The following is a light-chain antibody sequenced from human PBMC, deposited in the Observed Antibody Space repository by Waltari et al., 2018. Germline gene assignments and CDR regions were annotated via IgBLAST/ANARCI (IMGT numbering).Light chain of an antibody. CDR1: SRNVGGYDF. CDR3: CSYEGSYSMV. CDR2: DVN. Sequence: QSALTQPRSVSGSPGQSVTIACTGTSRNVGGYDFVSWYQQNPGKAHKLMIYDVNMRPSEVPDRFSGAKSGNTASLTSSGLQAEYEADYNCCSYEGSYSMVFGGGTRLTVL. V-gene: IGLV2-11*01. J-gene: IGLJ2*01.